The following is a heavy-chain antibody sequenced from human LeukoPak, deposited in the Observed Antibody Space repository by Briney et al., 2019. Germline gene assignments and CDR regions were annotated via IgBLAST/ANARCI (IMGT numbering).Heavy chain of an antibody. V-gene: IGHV3-30*18. Sequence: GGSLRLSCAASGFTFSNYGMNWVRQAPGKGLEWVAVISYDGSNKYYADSVKGRFTISRDNSKNTLFLQMNSLRSEDTAVYFCAKESTGSWYFSDYWGQGTLVTVSS. CDR3: AKESTGSWYFSDY. D-gene: IGHD6-13*01. CDR2: ISYDGSNK. CDR1: GFTFSNYG. J-gene: IGHJ4*02.